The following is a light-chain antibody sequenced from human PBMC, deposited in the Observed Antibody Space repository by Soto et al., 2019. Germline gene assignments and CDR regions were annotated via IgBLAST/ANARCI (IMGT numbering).Light chain of an antibody. Sequence: QSALTQPASVSGSPGQSITISCSGTNNDIGGYNYVSWYQQHPGKVPKVIIYEVRNRPSGVSNRFSGSKSGNTASLTISGLQAEDEADYYCFSCTCSASLVFGGGTQLTVL. V-gene: IGLV2-14*01. CDR1: NNDIGGYNY. CDR3: FSCTCSASLV. CDR2: EVR. J-gene: IGLJ2*01.